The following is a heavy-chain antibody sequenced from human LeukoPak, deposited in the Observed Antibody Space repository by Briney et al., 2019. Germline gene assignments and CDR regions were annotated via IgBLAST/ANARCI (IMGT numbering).Heavy chain of an antibody. Sequence: PGGSLRLSCAASGFTFSSYSMNWVREAPGKGLEWVSSISSSSSYIYYADSLKGRFTISRDNAKNSLYLQMKSLRAEDTAVYYCARRDSYYYDSSGYYSWFDPWGQGTLVTVSS. D-gene: IGHD3-22*01. CDR3: ARRDSYYYDSSGYYSWFDP. J-gene: IGHJ5*02. CDR2: ISSSSSYI. CDR1: GFTFSSYS. V-gene: IGHV3-21*01.